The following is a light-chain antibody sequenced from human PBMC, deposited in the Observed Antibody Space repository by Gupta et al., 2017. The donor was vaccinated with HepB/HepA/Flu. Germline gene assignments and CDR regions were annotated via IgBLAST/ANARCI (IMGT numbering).Light chain of an antibody. J-gene: IGKJ1*01. V-gene: IGKV1-39*01. CDR1: QSISSY. CDR3: QQSYRTPRT. CDR2: AAS. Sequence: DIQITQSPSSLSASVGDRVTITCRASQSISSYLNWYQQKPGKAPKLLIYAASSLQSGVPSRFSGSGSGTDFTLTISSLQPEDFATYYYQQSYRTPRTFGQGTKVEIK.